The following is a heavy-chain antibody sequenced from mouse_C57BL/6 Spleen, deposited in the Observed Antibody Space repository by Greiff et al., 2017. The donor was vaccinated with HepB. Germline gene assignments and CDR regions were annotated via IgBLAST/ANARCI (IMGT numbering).Heavy chain of an antibody. V-gene: IGHV1-52*01. CDR2: IDPSDSET. CDR3: ASRYYDSDGASCFAY. D-gene: IGHD2-4*01. Sequence: QVQLQQPGAELVRPGSSVKLSCKASGYTFTSYWMHWVKQRPIQGLEWIGNIDPSDSETHYNQKFKDKATLTVDKSYSTAYMQLSRLTSEDSAVYYCASRYYDSDGASCFAYWGQGTLVTVSA. CDR1: GYTFTSYW. J-gene: IGHJ3*01.